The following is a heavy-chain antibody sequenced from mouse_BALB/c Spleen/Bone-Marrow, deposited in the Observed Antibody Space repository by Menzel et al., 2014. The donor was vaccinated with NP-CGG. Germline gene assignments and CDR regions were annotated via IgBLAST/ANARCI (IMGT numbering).Heavy chain of an antibody. CDR1: GYTFTSYW. V-gene: IGHV1S81*02. D-gene: IGHD3-2*01. CDR2: IHPSNGRT. J-gene: IGHJ4*01. CDR3: ARGTARAMMDY. Sequence: QVQLKESGTELVKPGASVKLPCKASGYTFTSYWIHWVKQRPGQGLEWIGEIHPSNGRTNYSEKFKTKATLTVDKSSTTAHMQLRSLTSEDSAVYYCARGTARAMMDYWGQGTSVTVSS.